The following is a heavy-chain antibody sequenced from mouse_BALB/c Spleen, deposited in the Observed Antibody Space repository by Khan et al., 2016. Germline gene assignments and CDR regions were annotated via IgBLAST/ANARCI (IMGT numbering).Heavy chain of an antibody. CDR2: ILPGSGYS. CDR1: GYTFSNYW. Sequence: QVRLQQSGAELMKPGASVKISCKATGYTFSNYWIEWVKQRPGHGLEWIGDILPGSGYSNSNENFKGKATFTAEASSNTAYMQLISLTSEDSAVYFCARAWYSMDYWGQRTSVTVSS. J-gene: IGHJ4*01. CDR3: ARAWYSMDY. V-gene: IGHV1-9*01.